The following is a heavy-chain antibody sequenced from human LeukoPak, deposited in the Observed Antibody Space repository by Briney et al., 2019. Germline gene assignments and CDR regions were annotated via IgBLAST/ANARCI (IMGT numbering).Heavy chain of an antibody. CDR3: AKVPTVTTYGMDV. Sequence: GGSLRLSCAASGFTFSSYSMNWVRQAPGKGLEWVSSISSSSSYIYYADSVKGRFTISRDNAKNSLYLQMNSLRAEDTAVYYCAKVPTVTTYGMDVWGQGTTVTVSS. J-gene: IGHJ6*02. D-gene: IGHD4-17*01. V-gene: IGHV3-21*01. CDR1: GFTFSSYS. CDR2: ISSSSSYI.